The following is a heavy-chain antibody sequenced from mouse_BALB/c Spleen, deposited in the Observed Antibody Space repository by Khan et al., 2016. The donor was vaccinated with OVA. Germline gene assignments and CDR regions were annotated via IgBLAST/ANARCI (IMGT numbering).Heavy chain of an antibody. D-gene: IGHD1-1*01. Sequence: QVQLQQSGDDLVKPGASVKLSCKASGYTFTSYWIHWIKQRPGQGLEWIGHIASGSGGAYYNDMFKGKATLTLDTSSSTAYFQLNSLSSEDSAVYFCARSNYSGSSDHALDYWGQGTSVTVSS. CDR2: IASGSGGA. V-gene: IGHV1S132*01. J-gene: IGHJ4*01. CDR3: ARSNYSGSSDHALDY. CDR1: GYTFTSYW.